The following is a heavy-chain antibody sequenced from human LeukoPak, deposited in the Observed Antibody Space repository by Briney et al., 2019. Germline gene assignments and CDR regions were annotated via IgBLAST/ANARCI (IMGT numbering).Heavy chain of an antibody. V-gene: IGHV1-2*02. CDR2: INPNSGDT. CDR3: ARALTMLRYFDWLLGPAY. Sequence: ASVKVSCKASGYTFTDYYMHWVRQAPGQGLEWMGWINPNSGDTNYAQKFQGGVTMTRDTSISTAYMELSRLRSDDTAVYYCARALTMLRYFDWLLGPAYWGQGTLVTVPS. J-gene: IGHJ4*02. D-gene: IGHD3-9*01. CDR1: GYTFTDYY.